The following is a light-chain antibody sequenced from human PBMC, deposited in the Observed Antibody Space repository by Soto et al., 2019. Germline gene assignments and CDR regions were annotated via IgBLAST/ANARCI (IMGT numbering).Light chain of an antibody. CDR3: QQYDVYST. CDR2: KAS. V-gene: IGKV1-5*03. J-gene: IGKJ1*01. CDR1: QSISSW. Sequence: MQIGQSASTVSPCVGGTVTITFRASQSISSWLAWYQQKPGIAPKLLMYKASTLQSGVSSRFSGSGYGTVVTLTLSRLQPGASATYYRQQYDVYSTVGQGTKV.